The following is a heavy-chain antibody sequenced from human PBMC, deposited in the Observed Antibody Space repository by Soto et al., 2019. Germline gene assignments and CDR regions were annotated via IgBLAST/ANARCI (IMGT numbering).Heavy chain of an antibody. V-gene: IGHV3-11*05. CDR2: ISSSSSNT. Sequence: QVQLVESGGGLVKAGGSLRLSCAASGFVFSDYYMTWIRPAAGKGLAWLTYISSSSSNTNYADSVKGRFTISRDNAKNSVYLQINSLRAEDTAVYYCARRISAHFDYWGQGTLVTVSS. CDR1: GFVFSDYY. J-gene: IGHJ4*02. CDR3: ARRISAHFDY.